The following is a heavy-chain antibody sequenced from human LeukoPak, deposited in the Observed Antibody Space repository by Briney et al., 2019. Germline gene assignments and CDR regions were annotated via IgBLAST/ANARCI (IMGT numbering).Heavy chain of an antibody. J-gene: IGHJ4*02. D-gene: IGHD6-19*01. CDR2: ISTTSSII. Sequence: GGTLRLSCAASGFTFSSYGMNWVRQAPGKGLEWVSYISTTSSIIYYADSVKGRFTMSRDNAKSSLYLQIDSLRDEDTAVYYCARGKEKWLDHFDYWGQGSLVTVSS. CDR1: GFTFSSYG. V-gene: IGHV3-48*02. CDR3: ARGKEKWLDHFDY.